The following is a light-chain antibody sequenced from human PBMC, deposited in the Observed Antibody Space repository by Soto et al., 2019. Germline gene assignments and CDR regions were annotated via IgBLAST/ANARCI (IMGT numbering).Light chain of an antibody. V-gene: IGKV3-11*01. J-gene: IGKJ4*02. CDR3: QQRLSWPLT. CDR2: DAS. CDR1: QSVNKD. Sequence: EIVLTQSPATLSLSPGEGATLSCRASQSVNKDLAWYQQRPGQAPRLLIYDASNRVTGVPARFSGSGSGTDFTLTISSLEAEDFAMYYCQQRLSWPLTFGGGTKVESK.